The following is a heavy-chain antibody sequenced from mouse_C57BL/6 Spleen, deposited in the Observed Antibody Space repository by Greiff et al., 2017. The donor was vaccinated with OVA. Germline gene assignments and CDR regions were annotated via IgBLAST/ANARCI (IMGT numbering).Heavy chain of an antibody. CDR3: ARHSSGYDYFDY. V-gene: IGHV1-54*01. CDR1: GYAFTNYL. CDR2: INPGSGGT. J-gene: IGHJ2*01. D-gene: IGHD3-2*02. Sequence: QVQLQQSGAELVRPGTSVKVSCKASGYAFTNYLIEWVKQRPGQGLEWIGVINPGSGGTNYNEKFKGKATLTADKSSSTAYMQLSSLTSEDSAVYFCARHSSGYDYFDYWGQGTTLTVSS.